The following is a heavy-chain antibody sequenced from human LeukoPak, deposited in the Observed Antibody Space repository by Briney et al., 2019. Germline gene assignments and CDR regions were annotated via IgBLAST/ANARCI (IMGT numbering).Heavy chain of an antibody. J-gene: IGHJ5*02. D-gene: IGHD5-12*01. V-gene: IGHV3-53*01. CDR3: AKGGTLSWFDP. CDR1: GFTVSGNY. CDR2: IYSGGST. Sequence: GGSLRLSCAASGFTVSGNYMGWVRQAPGKGLEWVSVIYSGGSTYYADSVKGRFTISRDNSKNTLYLQMNSLRVEDTAVYYCAKGGTLSWFDPWGQGTLVTVSS.